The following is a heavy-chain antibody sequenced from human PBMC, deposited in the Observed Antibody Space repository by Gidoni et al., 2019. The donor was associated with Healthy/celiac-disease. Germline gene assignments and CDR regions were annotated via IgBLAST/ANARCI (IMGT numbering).Heavy chain of an antibody. CDR1: GGSIRSGGYS. D-gene: IGHD6-6*01. J-gene: IGHJ4*02. Sequence: QLQLQESGSGLVKPSQTLSLTCAVSGGSIRSGGYSWSWIRQPPGKGLEWIGYIYHSGSTYYNPSLKSRVTISVDRFKNQFSLKLSSVTAADTAVYYCARVSGYSSSSRAYYFDYWDQGTLVTVSS. CDR2: IYHSGST. V-gene: IGHV4-30-2*01. CDR3: ARVSGYSSSSRAYYFDY.